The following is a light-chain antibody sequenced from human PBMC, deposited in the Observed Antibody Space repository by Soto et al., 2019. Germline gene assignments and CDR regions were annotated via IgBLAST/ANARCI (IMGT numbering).Light chain of an antibody. CDR1: QSVSSY. J-gene: IGKJ5*01. CDR2: DAS. V-gene: IGKV3-11*01. Sequence: EIVLTQSPATLSLSPGERATLSCRASQSVSSYLAWYQQKPGQAPRLLIYDASNRATGIPARFSGGGSGTDFTLAISSLEPEDFAVYYCQQRRNWPPITFGQGTRLEIK. CDR3: QQRRNWPPIT.